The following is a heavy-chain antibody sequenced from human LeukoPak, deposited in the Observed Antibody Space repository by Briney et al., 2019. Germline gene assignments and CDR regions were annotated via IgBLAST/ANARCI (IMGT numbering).Heavy chain of an antibody. CDR1: GFTFGDYA. CDR2: IRSKIYGGTP. J-gene: IGHJ4*02. Sequence: PGGSLRLSCTASGFTFGDYAMTWVRQAPGKGLEWVGFIRSKIYGGTPEYAASVKGSFTISRDDSKGIAYLQMNSLKTEDTAVYYCTRDQTPYYWGQGTLVTVSS. V-gene: IGHV3-49*04. CDR3: TRDQTPYY.